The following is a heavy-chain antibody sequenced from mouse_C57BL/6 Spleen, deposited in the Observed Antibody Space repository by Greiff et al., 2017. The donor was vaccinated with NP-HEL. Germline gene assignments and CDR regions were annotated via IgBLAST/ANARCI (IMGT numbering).Heavy chain of an antibody. Sequence: EVKVVESGGGLVKPGGSLKLSCAASGFTFSDYGMHWVRQAPEKGLEWVAYISSGSSTIYYADTVKGRFTISRDNAKNTLFLQMTSLRSEDTAMYYCAKIYDGTRGAMDYWGQGTSVTVSS. D-gene: IGHD2-3*01. J-gene: IGHJ4*01. CDR3: AKIYDGTRGAMDY. CDR2: ISSGSSTI. CDR1: GFTFSDYG. V-gene: IGHV5-17*01.